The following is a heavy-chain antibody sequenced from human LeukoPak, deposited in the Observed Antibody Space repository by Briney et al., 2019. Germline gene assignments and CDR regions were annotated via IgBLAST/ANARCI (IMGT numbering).Heavy chain of an antibody. CDR3: AKGSLLRETGYFDY. D-gene: IGHD3-16*01. CDR1: GFTFDDYA. V-gene: IGHV3-9*01. Sequence: GGSLRLSCAASGFTFDDYAMHWARQAPGKGLEWVSGISWNSGSIGYADSVKGRFTISRDNAKNSLYLQMNSLRTEDTALYYCAKGSLLRETGYFDYWGQGTLVTVSS. J-gene: IGHJ4*02. CDR2: ISWNSGSI.